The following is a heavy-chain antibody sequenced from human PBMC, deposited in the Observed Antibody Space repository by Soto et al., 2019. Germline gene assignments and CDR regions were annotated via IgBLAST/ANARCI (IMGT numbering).Heavy chain of an antibody. Sequence: SETLSLTCVVSGGSFSTYYYNWIRQSPGKGLEWIAEINHSGNNNYSPSLKSRVTISLDTSKNQFSLKLTSVTAAETAVYYCARGGSNDCQVAFDIWGQGTMVTVSS. V-gene: IGHV4-34*01. CDR3: ARGGSNDCQVAFDI. D-gene: IGHD2-21*02. CDR2: INHSGNN. CDR1: GGSFSTYY. J-gene: IGHJ3*02.